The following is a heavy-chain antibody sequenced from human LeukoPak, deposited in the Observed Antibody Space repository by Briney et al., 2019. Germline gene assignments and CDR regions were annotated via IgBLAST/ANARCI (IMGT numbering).Heavy chain of an antibody. Sequence: KPSETLSLTCAVYGGSFSDYFWSWIRQPPGKGLEWIGEIGHSGSTTYNPSLRSRVTISGDTSKKQFSLKLSSVTAADTAVYYCVTYYYGSSAPKRNYWGQGILVTVSS. CDR2: IGHSGST. V-gene: IGHV4-34*01. D-gene: IGHD3-22*01. CDR3: VTYYYGSSAPKRNY. CDR1: GGSFSDYF. J-gene: IGHJ4*02.